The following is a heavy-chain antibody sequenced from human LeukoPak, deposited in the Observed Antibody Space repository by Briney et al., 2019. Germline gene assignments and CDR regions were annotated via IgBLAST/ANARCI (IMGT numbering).Heavy chain of an antibody. CDR2: IYYSGST. V-gene: IGHV4-59*08. Sequence: SETLSLTCTVSGGSISSYYWSWIRQPPGKGLEWIGYIYYSGSTNYNPSLKSRVTISVDTSKNQFSLKLSSVTAADTAVYYCASHQAVRYFDWLLHDAFDIWGQGTMVTVSS. CDR3: ASHQAVRYFDWLLHDAFDI. CDR1: GGSISSYY. D-gene: IGHD3-9*01. J-gene: IGHJ3*02.